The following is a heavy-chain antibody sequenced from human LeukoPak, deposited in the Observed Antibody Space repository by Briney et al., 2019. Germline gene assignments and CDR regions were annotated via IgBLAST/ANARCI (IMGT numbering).Heavy chain of an antibody. CDR3: ARTSIFGVVNWFDP. CDR2: INHSGST. D-gene: IGHD3-3*01. Sequence: SETLSLTCAVYGGSFSGYYWSWIRQPPGKGLEWIGEINHSGSTNYNPSLKSRVTISVDTSKNQFSLKLSSVTAADTAVYYCARTSIFGVVNWFDPWGQGTLVTVSS. V-gene: IGHV4-34*01. J-gene: IGHJ5*02. CDR1: GGSFSGYY.